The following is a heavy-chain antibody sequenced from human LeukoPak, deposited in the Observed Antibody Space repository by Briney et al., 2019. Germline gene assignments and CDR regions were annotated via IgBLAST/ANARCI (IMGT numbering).Heavy chain of an antibody. CDR3: ARAGNLDC. CDR2: INKDGSEQ. J-gene: IGHJ4*02. Sequence: PGGSLRLSCVASGFTFTSHWMSWVRQAPGKGLEWVAIINKDGSEQYYADSVKGRFIISRDNAKNSVYLQMDSLRAEDTAVHYCARAGNLDCWGQGTLFTLSS. CDR1: GFTFTSHW. V-gene: IGHV3-7*05.